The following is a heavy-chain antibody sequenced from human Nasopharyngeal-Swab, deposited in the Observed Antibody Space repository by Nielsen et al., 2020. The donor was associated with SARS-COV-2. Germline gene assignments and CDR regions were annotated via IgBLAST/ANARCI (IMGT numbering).Heavy chain of an antibody. CDR2: INPSGGST. J-gene: IGHJ6*03. V-gene: IGHV1-46*01. Sequence: ASVTVSCKASGYTFTSYYMHCVRHPPGQGLEWMGIINPSGGSTSYAQKFQGRVTMTRDTSTSTVYMELSSLGSEDTAVYYCARGIGVLRFLEWSHMDVWGKGTTVTVSS. D-gene: IGHD3-3*01. CDR3: ARGIGVLRFLEWSHMDV. CDR1: GYTFTSYY.